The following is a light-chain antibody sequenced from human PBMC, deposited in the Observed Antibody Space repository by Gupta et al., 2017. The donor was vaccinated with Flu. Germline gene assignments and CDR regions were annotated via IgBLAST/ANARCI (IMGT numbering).Light chain of an antibody. CDR2: GAS. CDR3: QHYGTSPT. V-gene: IGKV3-20*01. CDR1: QSVASY. J-gene: IGKJ2*01. Sequence: EIVLTQSPGTLSLYPGARATLSCRASQSVASYLVWYQQKTGQAPRLLIYGASRRATGIPDRFSGSGSGTDFSLTISRLEPEDSAVYYCQHYGTSPTFGQGTKLEIK.